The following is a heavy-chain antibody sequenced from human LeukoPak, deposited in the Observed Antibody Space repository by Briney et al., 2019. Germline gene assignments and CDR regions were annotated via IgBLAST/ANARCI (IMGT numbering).Heavy chain of an antibody. CDR1: GFIFSKAW. J-gene: IGHJ4*02. D-gene: IGHD4-23*01. V-gene: IGHV3-15*01. Sequence: KPGGSLRLSCAASGFIFSKAWMSWVRQAPGKGLEWVGRIKSQNDGGTADYAAPVKGRFTISKDDSKNTLYLQMNSLKTEDTAVYYCSTHNCAMTTVAAFTVWGQGALVTVSS. CDR2: IKSQNDGGTA. CDR3: STHNCAMTTVAAFTV.